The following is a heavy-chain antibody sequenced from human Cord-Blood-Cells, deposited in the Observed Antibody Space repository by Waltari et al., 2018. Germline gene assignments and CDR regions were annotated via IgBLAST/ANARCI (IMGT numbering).Heavy chain of an antibody. D-gene: IGHD3-10*01. CDR2: ISGSGGST. CDR1: GFTFSSYA. V-gene: IGHV3-23*01. J-gene: IGHJ4*02. CDR3: AKVWGSGSYYNPFDY. Sequence: EVQLLESGGGLVQPGGSLRLSCAASGFTFSSYAMSWVRQAPGKGLGWVSAISGSGGSTYYADSVKGRFNISRDNSKNTLYLQMNSLRAEDTAVYYCAKVWGSGSYYNPFDYWGQGTLVTVSS.